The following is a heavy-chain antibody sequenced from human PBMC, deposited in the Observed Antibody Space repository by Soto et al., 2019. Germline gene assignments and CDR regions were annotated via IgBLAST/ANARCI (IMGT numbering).Heavy chain of an antibody. J-gene: IGHJ3*02. CDR3: ARNLPEAFDI. Sequence: SETLSLTCTVSGGSISSSSYYWGWIRQPPGKGLELIGSIYYSGSTYYNPSLKSRVTISVDTSKNQFSLKLSSVTAADTAVYYCARNLPEAFDIWGQGTMVTVSS. CDR2: IYYSGST. V-gene: IGHV4-39*01. D-gene: IGHD1-7*01. CDR1: GGSISSSSYY.